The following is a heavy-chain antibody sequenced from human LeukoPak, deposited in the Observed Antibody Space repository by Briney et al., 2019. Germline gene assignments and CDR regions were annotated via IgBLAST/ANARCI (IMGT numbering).Heavy chain of an antibody. Sequence: ASVKVSCKTSGYIFTNHDINWVRQAPGQGLEWMGWISPYNGDTKYAQKFQDRVTMSTDTSTSTTYMELRSLRSDDTAVYYCTRATGGLSDYWGQGTLVTVSS. D-gene: IGHD1-1*01. J-gene: IGHJ4*02. CDR1: GYIFTNHD. V-gene: IGHV1-18*04. CDR2: ISPYNGDT. CDR3: TRATGGLSDY.